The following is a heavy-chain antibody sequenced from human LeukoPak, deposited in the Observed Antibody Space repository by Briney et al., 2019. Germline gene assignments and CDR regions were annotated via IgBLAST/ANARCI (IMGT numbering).Heavy chain of an antibody. Sequence: SQTLSLTCTVSGGSISSGGYYWSWIRQHPGKGLEWIGYIYYSGSTNYNPSLKSRVTISVDKSKNQFSLKLSSVTAADTAVYYCARGMGGSGSSRYYYYGMDVWGQGTTVTVSS. J-gene: IGHJ6*02. CDR1: GGSISSGGYY. CDR2: IYYSGST. V-gene: IGHV4-31*03. CDR3: ARGMGGSGSSRYYYYGMDV. D-gene: IGHD3-10*01.